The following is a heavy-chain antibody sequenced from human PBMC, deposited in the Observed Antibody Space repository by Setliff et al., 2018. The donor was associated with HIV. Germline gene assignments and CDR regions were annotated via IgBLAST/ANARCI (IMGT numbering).Heavy chain of an antibody. D-gene: IGHD3-3*01. CDR1: GGSFTTYY. CDR3: ARGSYRGSGYFVRYFDS. CDR2: NNHGGST. V-gene: IGHV4-34*01. J-gene: IGHJ4*02. Sequence: ETLSLTCAVYGGSFTTYYWSWIRQTPGKGLEWIGENNHGGSTNYNPSLKSRVTISVDRSKNQFFLKLTSVTAVDTAVYYCARGSYRGSGYFVRYFDSWAQGMLVTVSS.